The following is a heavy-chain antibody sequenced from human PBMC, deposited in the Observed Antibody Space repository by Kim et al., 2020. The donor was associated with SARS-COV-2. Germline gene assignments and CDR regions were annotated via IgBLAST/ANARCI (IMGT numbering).Heavy chain of an antibody. CDR1: GYTFTSYD. J-gene: IGHJ4*02. D-gene: IGHD1-26*01. V-gene: IGHV1-8*01. CDR3: AKNGWARSEVGEDY. CDR2: MNPNSGNT. Sequence: ASVKVSCKASGYTFTSYDINWVRQATGQGLEWMGWMNPNSGNTGYAQKFQGRVTMTRNTSISTAYMELSSLRSEDTAVYYCAKNGWARSEVGEDYWGQGTLVTVSS.